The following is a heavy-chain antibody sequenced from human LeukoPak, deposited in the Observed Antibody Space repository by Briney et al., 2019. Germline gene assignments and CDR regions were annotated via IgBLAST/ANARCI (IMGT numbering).Heavy chain of an antibody. D-gene: IGHD4-17*01. CDR1: GFTFSSYW. CDR3: ARPLRSQNEEY. CDR2: IKQDGSVE. Sequence: GGSLRLSCAASGFTFSSYWMSWVRQAPGKGLEWLANIKQDGSVEQYVGSVKGRFTISRDNAKDTLYLQMNSLRVDDTAVYYCARPLRSQNEEYWGRGTLVIVSS. V-gene: IGHV3-7*01. J-gene: IGHJ4*02.